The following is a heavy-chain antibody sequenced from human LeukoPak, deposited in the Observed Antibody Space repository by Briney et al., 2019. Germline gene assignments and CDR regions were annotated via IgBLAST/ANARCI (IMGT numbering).Heavy chain of an antibody. CDR2: IYYSGST. V-gene: IGHV4-59*01. CDR3: ARGVGYSYVVGAFDI. CDR1: GASISSYY. Sequence: SETLSLTCTVAGASISSYYWSWVRQPPGKGLEWIGYIYYSGSTNYNPSLKSRVTISVDTSKNQFTLKLSSVTAADTAVYYCARGVGYSYVVGAFDIWGQGTMVTVSS. D-gene: IGHD5-18*01. J-gene: IGHJ3*02.